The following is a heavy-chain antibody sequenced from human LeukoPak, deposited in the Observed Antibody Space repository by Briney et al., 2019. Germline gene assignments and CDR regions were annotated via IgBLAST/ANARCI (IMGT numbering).Heavy chain of an antibody. D-gene: IGHD3-3*02. CDR1: GGSISSGDYY. J-gene: IGHJ5*02. V-gene: IGHV4-30-4*01. CDR3: AREIRNWFDP. Sequence: PSETLSLTCTVSGGSISSGDYYWSWIRQPPGKGPEWIGYIYYSGSTYYNPSLKSRVTISVDTSKNQFSLKLSSVTAADTAVYHCAREIRNWFDPWGQGTLVTVSS. CDR2: IYYSGST.